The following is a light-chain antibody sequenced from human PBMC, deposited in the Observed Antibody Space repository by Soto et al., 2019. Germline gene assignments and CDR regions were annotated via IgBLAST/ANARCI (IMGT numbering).Light chain of an antibody. CDR1: TGAVTSGHY. J-gene: IGLJ3*02. V-gene: IGLV7-46*01. CDR2: DTT. Sequence: QAVVTQEPSLTVSPGGTITLNCGYSTGAVTSGHYLYWFQQKPGQAPRTLIYDTTNKQSWTPARFSGSLLGGKAALTLSGAQHEEEAEYHCLISYRDGRVFGGGTKLTVL. CDR3: LISYRDGRV.